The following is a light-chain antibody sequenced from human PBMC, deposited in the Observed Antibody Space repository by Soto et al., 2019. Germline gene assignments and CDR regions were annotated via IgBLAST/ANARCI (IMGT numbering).Light chain of an antibody. CDR2: GAS. Sequence: EIVMTQSPATLSVSTGERDTLSCRASQSVSSNLAWYQQKPGQAPRLLIYGASTRATGIPARFSGSGSGTEFTLTISSLQSEDYAVYYCQQYNNWPYTFGQGTKLEIK. CDR1: QSVSSN. CDR3: QQYNNWPYT. V-gene: IGKV3-15*01. J-gene: IGKJ2*01.